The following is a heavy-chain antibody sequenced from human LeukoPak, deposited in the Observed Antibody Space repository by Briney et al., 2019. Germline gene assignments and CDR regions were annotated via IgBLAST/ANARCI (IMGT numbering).Heavy chain of an antibody. Sequence: SETLSLTCTVSGGSISSYYWSWIRQPPGKGLEWIGYIYYSGSTNYNPSLKSRVTISVDTSKNQFSLKLSSVTAADTAVYYCVREKTPGIAAESLRWGAFDIWGQGTMVTVSS. CDR1: GGSISSYY. CDR3: VREKTPGIAAESLRWGAFDI. J-gene: IGHJ3*02. D-gene: IGHD6-13*01. V-gene: IGHV4-59*01. CDR2: IYYSGST.